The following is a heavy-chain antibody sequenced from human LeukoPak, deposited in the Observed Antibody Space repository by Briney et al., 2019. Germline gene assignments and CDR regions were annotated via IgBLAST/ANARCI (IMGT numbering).Heavy chain of an antibody. CDR3: ARYSDISGWYGPGFSPTGWIDP. J-gene: IGHJ5*02. CDR2: IYYSGST. D-gene: IGHD6-13*01. CDR1: GGSISSYY. Sequence: WETLSLTCTVSGGSISSYYWSWIRQPPGKGLEWIGYIYYSGSTNYNPSLKSRVTISVDTSKNQFSLKLSSVTAADTAVYDCARYSDISGWYGPGFSPTGWIDPWGQGILVTVSS. V-gene: IGHV4-59*01.